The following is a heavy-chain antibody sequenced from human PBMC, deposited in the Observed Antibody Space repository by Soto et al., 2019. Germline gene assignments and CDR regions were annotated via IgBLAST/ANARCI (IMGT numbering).Heavy chain of an antibody. Sequence: QVQLVQSGSEVKKPGASVKVSCKASGYTFTSYPMHWVRQAPGQRLEWMGWINAGNGNTKYSQKFQGRVTITRDTFAKTAHMELSSLRSEDTAVYYCATRGRSLGYYYGMDVWGQGTTVTVSS. CDR1: GYTFTSYP. CDR3: ATRGRSLGYYYGMDV. D-gene: IGHD3-10*01. CDR2: INAGNGNT. J-gene: IGHJ6*02. V-gene: IGHV1-3*01.